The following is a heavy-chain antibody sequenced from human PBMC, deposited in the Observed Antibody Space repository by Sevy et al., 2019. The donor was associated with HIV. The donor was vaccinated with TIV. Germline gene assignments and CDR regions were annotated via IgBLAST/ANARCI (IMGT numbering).Heavy chain of an antibody. V-gene: IGHV1-24*01. CDR3: ATVRSYGDYVFFPLRSNYYYYGMDV. D-gene: IGHD4-17*01. CDR1: GYTLTELS. Sequence: ASVKVSCKVSGYTLTELSMHWVRQAPGKGLEWMGGFDPEDGETIYAQKFQGRVTMTEDTSTDTAYMELSSLRSEDTVVYYCATVRSYGDYVFFPLRSNYYYYGMDVWGQGTTVTVSS. J-gene: IGHJ6*02. CDR2: FDPEDGET.